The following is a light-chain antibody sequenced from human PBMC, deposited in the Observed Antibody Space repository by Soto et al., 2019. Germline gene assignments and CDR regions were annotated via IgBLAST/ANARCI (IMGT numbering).Light chain of an antibody. V-gene: IGKV3-15*01. Sequence: VLTQFPATLSLSPGERATLSCRASQSVRGNLAWYQQKPGQAPRLLIYDSSTRAAGIPLRFSGTGSGTAFTLTVTSLQSEDFAVYFCQQYNHLPPLTFGGGTRVEIK. J-gene: IGKJ4*01. CDR1: QSVRGN. CDR2: DSS. CDR3: QQYNHLPPLT.